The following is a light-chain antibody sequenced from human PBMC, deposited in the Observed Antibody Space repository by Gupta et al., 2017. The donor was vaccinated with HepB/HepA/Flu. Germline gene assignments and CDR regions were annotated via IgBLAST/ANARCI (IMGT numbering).Light chain of an antibody. Sequence: DIQMTQSPSSLSASVGDRVTITCRASQSIRSYLNWYQQKPGKAPKLLIYAASRLQSGVPSRFSGSGSGTDFTLTISRLQPEDFATYYCQQSHSTPKTFGQGTKVEIK. J-gene: IGKJ1*01. CDR3: QQSHSTPKT. V-gene: IGKV1-39*01. CDR1: QSIRSY. CDR2: AAS.